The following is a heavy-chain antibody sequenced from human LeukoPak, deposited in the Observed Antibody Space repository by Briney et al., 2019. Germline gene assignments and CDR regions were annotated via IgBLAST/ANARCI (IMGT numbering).Heavy chain of an antibody. CDR1: GFTFSSYA. V-gene: IGHV3-30*04. CDR2: ISYDGSNK. J-gene: IGHJ4*02. CDR3: ARQFAYSSGCDS. Sequence: QPGGSLRLSCAASGFTFSSYAMHWVRQAPGKGLEWVAVISYDGSNKYYADSVKGRFTISRDNSKNSLYLQMKSLRAEDTAVYYCARQFAYSSGCDSWGQGTLVTVSS. D-gene: IGHD6-19*01.